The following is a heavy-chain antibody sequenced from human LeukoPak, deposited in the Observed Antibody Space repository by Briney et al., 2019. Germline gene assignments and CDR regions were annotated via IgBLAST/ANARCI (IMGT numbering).Heavy chain of an antibody. Sequence: ASVKVSCKAPGYTFTSYGISWVRQAPGQGLEWMGWISAYNGNTNYAQKLQGRVTMTTDTSTSTAYMELRSLRSDDTAVYYCATYDYDDYVGYWGQGTLVTVSS. J-gene: IGHJ4*02. CDR3: ATYDYDDYVGY. D-gene: IGHD4-17*01. CDR1: GYTFTSYG. CDR2: ISAYNGNT. V-gene: IGHV1-18*01.